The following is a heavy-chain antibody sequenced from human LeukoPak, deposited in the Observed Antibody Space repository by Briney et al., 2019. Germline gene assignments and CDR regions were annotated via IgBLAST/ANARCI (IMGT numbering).Heavy chain of an antibody. CDR1: GYSFTSYW. D-gene: IGHD2-15*01. Sequence: GESLKISCKGSGYSFTSYWIGWVRQMPGKGLEWMGIIYPGDSDIRYSPSFQGQVTISADKSISTAYLQWSSLKASDTAMYYCARQDCSGGSCLSYYGMDAWGQGTTVAVSS. V-gene: IGHV5-51*01. J-gene: IGHJ6*02. CDR3: ARQDCSGGSCLSYYGMDA. CDR2: IYPGDSDI.